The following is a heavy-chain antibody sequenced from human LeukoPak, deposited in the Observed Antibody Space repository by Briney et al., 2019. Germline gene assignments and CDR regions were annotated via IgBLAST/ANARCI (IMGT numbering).Heavy chain of an antibody. CDR2: INPNSGGT. Sequence: GASVNVSCKPSGYTFTGYYMHWVRQAPGQGLEWMGWINPNSGGTNYAQKFQGRATMTRDTSISTAYMELSRLRSDDTAVYYCARAPYCSSTSCYVAVTPWFDPWGQGTLVTVSS. CDR3: ARAPYCSSTSCYVAVTPWFDP. D-gene: IGHD2-2*01. J-gene: IGHJ5*02. CDR1: GYTFTGYY. V-gene: IGHV1-2*02.